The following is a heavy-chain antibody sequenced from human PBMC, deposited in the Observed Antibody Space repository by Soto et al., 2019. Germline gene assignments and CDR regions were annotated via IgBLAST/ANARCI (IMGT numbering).Heavy chain of an antibody. CDR2: ISYDGTNK. J-gene: IGHJ6*02. D-gene: IGHD5-18*01. CDR3: AKDGGGYNYGYVMLDKYYYGMDV. Sequence: GGSLRLSCAASGFTFSTYAMHWVRQAPGKGLEWVAVISYDGTNKYYADSVRGRLTISRDNSKNTLFLQMNSLRAEDTAVYYCAKDGGGYNYGYVMLDKYYYGMDVWGQGTTVTVSS. V-gene: IGHV3-30-3*02. CDR1: GFTFSTYA.